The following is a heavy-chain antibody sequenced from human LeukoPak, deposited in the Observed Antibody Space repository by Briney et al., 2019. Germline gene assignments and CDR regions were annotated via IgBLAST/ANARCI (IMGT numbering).Heavy chain of an antibody. CDR2: ISGSGGST. Sequence: GGSLRLSCAASGFTFSSYAMSWVRQAPGKGLEWVSAISGSGGSTYYADSVKGRFTISRDNSKNTLYLQMNGLRAEDTAVYYCAKDGEAVVTYFDYWGQGTLVTVSS. V-gene: IGHV3-23*01. D-gene: IGHD4-23*01. J-gene: IGHJ4*02. CDR1: GFTFSSYA. CDR3: AKDGEAVVTYFDY.